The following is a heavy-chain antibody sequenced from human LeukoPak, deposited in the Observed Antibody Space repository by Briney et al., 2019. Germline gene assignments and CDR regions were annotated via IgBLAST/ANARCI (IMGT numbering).Heavy chain of an antibody. Sequence: ASVKVSCKASGYTFTNYYMHWVRQAPGQGHEWMGIINPSGDSTSYAQKFQGRVTMTRDTSNSTVYMELSSLRSEDTAVYYCASVLYCGADCYSGRYFFDYWGQGTLVTVSS. V-gene: IGHV1-46*01. CDR1: GYTFTNYY. J-gene: IGHJ4*02. CDR3: ASVLYCGADCYSGRYFFDY. CDR2: INPSGDST. D-gene: IGHD2-21*02.